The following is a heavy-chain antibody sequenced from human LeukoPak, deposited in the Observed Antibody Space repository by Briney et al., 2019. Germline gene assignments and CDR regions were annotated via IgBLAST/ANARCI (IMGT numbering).Heavy chain of an antibody. CDR2: ISGSGGST. V-gene: IGHV3-23*01. CDR3: AKGIGRDIVLMGAFDI. J-gene: IGHJ3*02. CDR1: GFTFSSYA. D-gene: IGHD2-8*01. Sequence: GGSLRLSCAASGFTFSSYAMSWVRQAPGKGLEWVSAISGSGGSTYYADSVKGRVTISRDNSKNTLYLQMNSLRAEDTAVYYCAKGIGRDIVLMGAFDIWGQGTMVTVSS.